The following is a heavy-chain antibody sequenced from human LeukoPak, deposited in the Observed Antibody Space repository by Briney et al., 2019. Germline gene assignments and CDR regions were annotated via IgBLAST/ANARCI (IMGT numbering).Heavy chain of an antibody. D-gene: IGHD3-10*01. J-gene: IGHJ4*02. CDR2: INSDGSST. CDR1: GFTFSSYW. CDR3: ARGRRGITMVRGVIMNLDY. Sequence: GGSLRLSCAASGFTFSSYWMHWVRQAPGKGLVWVSRINSDGSSTSYADSVKGRFTISRDNAKNTLYLQLNSLRAEDTAVYYCARGRRGITMVRGVIMNLDYWGQGTLVTVSS. V-gene: IGHV3-74*01.